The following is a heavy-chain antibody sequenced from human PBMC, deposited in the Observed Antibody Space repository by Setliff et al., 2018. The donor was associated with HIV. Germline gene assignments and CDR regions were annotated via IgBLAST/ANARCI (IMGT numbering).Heavy chain of an antibody. CDR2: INHSGTT. CDR1: GGSFSDYY. D-gene: IGHD3-3*01. CDR3: ARGGGFWSGQLDF. Sequence: LSLTCTVYGGSFSDYYRSWIRQPPGKGLEWIGEINHSGTTIYRPSLKSRVTMSVDTSKNQFSLKLSSVTAADTAVYYCARGGGFWSGQLDFWAQGTLVTVSS. V-gene: IGHV4-34*01. J-gene: IGHJ4*02.